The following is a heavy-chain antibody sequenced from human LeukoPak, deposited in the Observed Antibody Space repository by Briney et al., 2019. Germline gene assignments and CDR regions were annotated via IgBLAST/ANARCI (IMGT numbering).Heavy chain of an antibody. D-gene: IGHD6-19*01. Sequence: ETLSLTCTVSGGSISNSNYYWGWIRQPPGKGLEWVSAISGSGGSTYYADSVKGRFTISRDNSKNTLYLQMNSLRAEDTAVYYCAKDCFGSGWRRGFDYWGQGTLVTVSS. J-gene: IGHJ4*02. CDR3: AKDCFGSGWRRGFDY. CDR2: ISGSGGST. CDR1: GGSISNSNYY. V-gene: IGHV3-23*01.